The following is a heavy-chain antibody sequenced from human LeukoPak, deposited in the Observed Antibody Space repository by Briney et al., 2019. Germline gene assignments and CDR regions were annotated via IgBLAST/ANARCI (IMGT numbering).Heavy chain of an antibody. CDR1: GFTFSGFW. J-gene: IGHJ3*01. CDR3: VRDARLVNIDAFDV. Sequence: GGSLRLSCAVSGFTFSGFWMSWSRQAPGKGLEWVASINSDGSEGYYADVVKGRFTISRDSAKNSLSLQMNSLRAEDTAVYYCVRDARLVNIDAFDVWGRGTKVTVSS. V-gene: IGHV3-7*01. CDR2: INSDGSEG. D-gene: IGHD2-21*01.